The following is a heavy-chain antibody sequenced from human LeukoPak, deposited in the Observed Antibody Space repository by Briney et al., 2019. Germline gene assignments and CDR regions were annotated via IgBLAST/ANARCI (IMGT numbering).Heavy chain of an antibody. Sequence: GGSLRLSCAASGFTFSGSAMHWVRQASEKGLEWVGRIRSKANSYATAYAASVEGRFTISRDDSKNTAYLQMNSLKTEDTAVYYCTRTDGSNDAFDIWGQGTMVTVSS. D-gene: IGHD5-24*01. CDR2: IRSKANSYAT. CDR3: TRTDGSNDAFDI. V-gene: IGHV3-73*01. CDR1: GFTFSGSA. J-gene: IGHJ3*02.